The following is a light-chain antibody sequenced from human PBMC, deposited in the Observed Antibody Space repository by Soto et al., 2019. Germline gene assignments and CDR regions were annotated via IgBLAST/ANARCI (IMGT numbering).Light chain of an antibody. CDR3: QKANSFPIT. CDR2: GAS. J-gene: IGKJ5*01. V-gene: IGKV3D-15*01. Sequence: EIVMTQSPATLSVSPVERSTISCMASQSVSSNLAWYQQKPGQAPRLLIYGASSRATGIPDRFSGSGSGTDFTLTISSLQPEDFATYYCQKANSFPITCGQGTRREIK. CDR1: QSVSSN.